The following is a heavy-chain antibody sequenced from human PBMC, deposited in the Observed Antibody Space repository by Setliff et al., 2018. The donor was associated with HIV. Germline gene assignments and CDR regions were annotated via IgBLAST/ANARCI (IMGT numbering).Heavy chain of an antibody. CDR3: AQAARDYYDSSGYYIGIDY. CDR2: ISGRGDNV. D-gene: IGHD3-22*01. J-gene: IGHJ4*02. Sequence: PGGSLRLSCTASGFPFHLYAMNWVRQAPGKGLEWVSGISGRGDNVYYLDFLKGRFTVSRDNSKNTLFLQMTNLRAEDTAVYFCAQAARDYYDSSGYYIGIDYWGRGTLVTVSS. V-gene: IGHV3-23*01. CDR1: GFPFHLYA.